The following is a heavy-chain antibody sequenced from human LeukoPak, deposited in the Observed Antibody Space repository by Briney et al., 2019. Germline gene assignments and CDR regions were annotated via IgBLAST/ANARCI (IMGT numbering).Heavy chain of an antibody. CDR1: GYTFSGSY. D-gene: IGHD1-26*01. Sequence: ASVKLSCKASGYTFSGSYMHWVRQAPGQGLEWMGWINPTSSVTKYAEKFQGRVTMTRDTSINTAYMEMSRLRSDDTAVYYCARDMYSGTYGHWGQGTLVTVSS. V-gene: IGHV1-2*02. J-gene: IGHJ4*02. CDR2: INPTSSVT. CDR3: ARDMYSGTYGH.